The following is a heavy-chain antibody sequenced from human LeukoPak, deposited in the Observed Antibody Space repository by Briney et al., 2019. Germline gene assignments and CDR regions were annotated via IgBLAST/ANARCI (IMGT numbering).Heavy chain of an antibody. CDR2: IRYNGNNQ. Sequence: GGSLRLSCAASGFTFNNYGMHWVRQAPGKGLEWVAFIRYNGNNQYYADSVKGRFTISRDNSRDTLYLQMNSLKGDDTAVYYCAKDSAFYYIDVWGKGTTVIISS. D-gene: IGHD3-10*01. J-gene: IGHJ6*03. CDR1: GFTFNNYG. CDR3: AKDSAFYYIDV. V-gene: IGHV3-30*02.